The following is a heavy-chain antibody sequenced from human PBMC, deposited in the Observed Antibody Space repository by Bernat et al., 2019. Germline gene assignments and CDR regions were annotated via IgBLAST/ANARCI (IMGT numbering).Heavy chain of an antibody. Sequence: QVQLQQWGAGLLKPSETLSLTCAVYGGSFSGYYWSWIRQPPGKGLEWIGEINHSGSTNYNPSLKSRVTISVDTSKNHFSLKVISVHAADTAVYYCAREGAGFGEFDDSFDIWGQGTMVTVSS. CDR1: GGSFSGYY. CDR2: INHSGST. V-gene: IGHV4-34*01. J-gene: IGHJ3*02. D-gene: IGHD3-10*01. CDR3: AREGAGFGEFDDSFDI.